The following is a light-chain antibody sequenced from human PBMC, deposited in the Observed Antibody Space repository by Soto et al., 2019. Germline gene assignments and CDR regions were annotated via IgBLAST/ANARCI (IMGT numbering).Light chain of an antibody. Sequence: EVVMTQSPATLSVSPGGRATLSCRASQSISDTLAWYQQKPGQAPRLLIYGASTRATGIPARFSGSGSGTEFTLTISSLQSEDFAVYYCQQYNNWPPLWTFGQGTKVDIK. CDR3: QQYNNWPPLWT. J-gene: IGKJ1*01. V-gene: IGKV3-15*01. CDR1: QSISDT. CDR2: GAS.